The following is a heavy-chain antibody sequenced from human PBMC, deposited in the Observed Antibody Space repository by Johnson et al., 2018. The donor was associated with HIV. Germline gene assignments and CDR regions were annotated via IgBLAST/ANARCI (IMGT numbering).Heavy chain of an antibody. CDR3: AKAFPYCTGGSCYPHRSPHDVFDI. CDR2: IRYDGSNN. Sequence: QVQLVESGGGVVQPGGSLRLSCAASGFTFSSYGMHWVRQAPGKGLEWVAFIRYDGSNNYYADSVQGRFTISRDNSKNTLYLQMNSLRAEDTAVYYCAKAFPYCTGGSCYPHRSPHDVFDIWGQGTMVTVSS. V-gene: IGHV3-30*02. J-gene: IGHJ3*02. D-gene: IGHD2-15*01. CDR1: GFTFSSYG.